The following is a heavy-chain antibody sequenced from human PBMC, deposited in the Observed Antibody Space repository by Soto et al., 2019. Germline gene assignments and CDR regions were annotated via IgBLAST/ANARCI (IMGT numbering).Heavy chain of an antibody. CDR1: GYTFTGYQ. J-gene: IGHJ4*02. CDR2: FNPNSGGA. Sequence: GASVKVSCKASGYTFTGYQMHWARQAPGQGLEWMGWFNPNSGGANYAQKFQGRVTMTGDTSISTAYMELNRLTSDDTAVYYCARGRTIVSPGNWGQGTLVTVSS. D-gene: IGHD2-21*01. V-gene: IGHV1-2*02. CDR3: ARGRTIVSPGN.